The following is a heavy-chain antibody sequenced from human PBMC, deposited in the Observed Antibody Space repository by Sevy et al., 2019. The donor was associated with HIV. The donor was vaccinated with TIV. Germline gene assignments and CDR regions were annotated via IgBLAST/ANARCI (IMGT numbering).Heavy chain of an antibody. CDR2: ISVYNGKI. D-gene: IGHD3-22*01. Sequence: ASVKVSCKASGYTFTSFGISWVRQAPGQGLEWVGWISVYNGKINYAQNFQGSVTMTTDTSTRTAYMERKSLRSDDTAVYYCARRGAFDFDTSGFLSPWGQGTLVTVSS. CDR1: GYTFTSFG. CDR3: ARRGAFDFDTSGFLSP. J-gene: IGHJ5*02. V-gene: IGHV1-18*01.